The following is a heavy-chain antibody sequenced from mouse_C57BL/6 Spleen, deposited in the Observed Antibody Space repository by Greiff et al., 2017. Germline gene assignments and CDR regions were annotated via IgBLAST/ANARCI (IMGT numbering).Heavy chain of an antibody. CDR2: ISYDGSN. J-gene: IGHJ1*03. CDR3: ARKGLRRSYWYFDV. V-gene: IGHV3-6*01. D-gene: IGHD2-4*01. Sequence: ESGPGLVKPSQSLSLTCSVTGYSITSGYYWNWIRQFPGNKLEWMGYISYDGSNNYNPSLKNRISITRDTSKNQFFLKLNSVTTEDTATYYCARKGLRRSYWYFDVWGTGTTVTVSS. CDR1: GYSITSGYY.